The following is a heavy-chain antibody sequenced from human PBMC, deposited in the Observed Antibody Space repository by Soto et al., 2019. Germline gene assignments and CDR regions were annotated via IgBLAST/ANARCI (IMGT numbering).Heavy chain of an antibody. CDR3: ARVRASYYFRFFDY. Sequence: SETLSLTCAFYCGSFIGYYWSWIRQPPGKGLEWIGEINHSGSTNYNPSLKSRVTISVDTSKNQLSLKLSSVTAADTAVYYCARVRASYYFRFFDYWGQGTLVTVSS. V-gene: IGHV4-34*01. J-gene: IGHJ4*02. CDR2: INHSGST. CDR1: CGSFIGYY. D-gene: IGHD1-26*01.